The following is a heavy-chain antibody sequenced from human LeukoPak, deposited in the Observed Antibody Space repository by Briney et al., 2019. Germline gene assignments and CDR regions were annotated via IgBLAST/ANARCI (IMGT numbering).Heavy chain of an antibody. D-gene: IGHD5-18*01. CDR2: INAGNGNT. Sequence: GASVKVSCKASGYTFTTYAMHWVRQAPGQRLEWMGWINAGNGNTKYSQRFLGRVAITRDTSASTAYMELSSLRSEDTAVYYRARDSLYSYGYDRSTWFNYWGQGTLVTVSS. J-gene: IGHJ4*02. V-gene: IGHV1-3*01. CDR3: ARDSLYSYGYDRSTWFNY. CDR1: GYTFTTYA.